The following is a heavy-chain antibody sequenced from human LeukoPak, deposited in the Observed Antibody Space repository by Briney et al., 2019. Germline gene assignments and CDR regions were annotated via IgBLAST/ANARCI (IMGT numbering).Heavy chain of an antibody. V-gene: IGHV3-21*01. CDR2: ISSSSTYI. CDR1: GFTFSSYS. Sequence: PGGSLRLSCAASGFTFSSYSMNWVRQAPGKGLEWVSSISSSSTYIYYADSVKGRFTISRDNAKNALYLQINSLRAEDTAVYYCARVVGWDMGKYFQHWGQGTLVTVSS. D-gene: IGHD6-19*01. CDR3: ARVVGWDMGKYFQH. J-gene: IGHJ1*01.